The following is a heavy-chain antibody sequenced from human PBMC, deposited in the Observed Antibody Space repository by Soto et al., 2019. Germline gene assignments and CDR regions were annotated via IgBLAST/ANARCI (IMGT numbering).Heavy chain of an antibody. D-gene: IGHD2-21*01. CDR2: INPSGGST. J-gene: IGHJ3*02. Sequence: GASVKVSCKASGYTFTGYDINWVRQAPGQGLEWMGIINPSGGSTSYAQKFQGRVTMTRDTSTSTVYMELSSLRSEDTAVYCCARDGIWYAFDIWGQGTMVTVSS. CDR1: GYTFTGYD. CDR3: ARDGIWYAFDI. V-gene: IGHV1-46*01.